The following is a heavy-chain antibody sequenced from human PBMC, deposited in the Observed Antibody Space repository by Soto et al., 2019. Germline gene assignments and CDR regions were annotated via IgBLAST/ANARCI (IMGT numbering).Heavy chain of an antibody. CDR2: IIPIFGTA. D-gene: IGHD6-13*01. Sequence: QVQLVQSGAEVKKPGSSVKVSCKASGGTFSSYAISWVLQAPGQGLEWMGGIIPIFGTANYAQKFQGRVTITADESTSTAYMELSSLRSEHTAVYYCAREGQQLVEGTVWIDPSGQGTLVTVSS. CDR3: AREGQQLVEGTVWIDP. V-gene: IGHV1-69*12. J-gene: IGHJ5*02. CDR1: GGTFSSYA.